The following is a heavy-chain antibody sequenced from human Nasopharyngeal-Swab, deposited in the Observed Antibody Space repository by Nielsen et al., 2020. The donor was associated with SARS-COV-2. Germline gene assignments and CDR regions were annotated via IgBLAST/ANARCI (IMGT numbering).Heavy chain of an antibody. Sequence: SVKVSCKASGYIFTSYDISWVRQARGQGLEWMGWIGAYNGNTNYAQKFQDRVTMTTDTSTSTVYMELRSLRSDDTAVYYGARHGVAEDYWGQGTLVTVSS. D-gene: IGHD3-3*01. J-gene: IGHJ4*02. CDR1: GYIFTSYD. CDR2: IGAYNGNT. V-gene: IGHV1-18*01. CDR3: ARHGVAEDY.